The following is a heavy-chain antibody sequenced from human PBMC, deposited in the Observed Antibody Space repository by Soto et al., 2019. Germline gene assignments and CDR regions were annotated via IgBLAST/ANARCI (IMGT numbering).Heavy chain of an antibody. Sequence: PSETLSLTCTVSGGSVSSGSYYWSWIRQPPGKGLEWIGYIYYSGSTNYNPSLKSRVTISVDTSKNQFSLKLSSVTAADTAVYYCARDITMVRGVFRYGMDVWGQGTTVTVS. CDR1: GGSVSSGSYY. D-gene: IGHD3-10*01. CDR3: ARDITMVRGVFRYGMDV. CDR2: IYYSGST. V-gene: IGHV4-61*01. J-gene: IGHJ6*02.